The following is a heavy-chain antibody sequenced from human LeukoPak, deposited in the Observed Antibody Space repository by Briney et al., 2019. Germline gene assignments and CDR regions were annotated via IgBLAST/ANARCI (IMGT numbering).Heavy chain of an antibody. J-gene: IGHJ4*02. CDR2: IWYDGSNK. CDR1: GFTFSSYA. CDR3: ARDGELYGIVGATTADY. D-gene: IGHD1-26*01. V-gene: IGHV3-33*08. Sequence: PGGSLRLSCAASGFTFSSYAMSWVRQAPGKGLEWVAVIWYDGSNKYYADSVKGRFTISRDNSKNTLYLQMNSLRAEDTAVYYCARDGELYGIVGATTADYWGQGTLVTVSS.